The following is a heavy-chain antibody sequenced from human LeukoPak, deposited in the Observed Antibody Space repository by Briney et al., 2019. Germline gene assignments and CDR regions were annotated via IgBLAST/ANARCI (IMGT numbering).Heavy chain of an antibody. CDR2: IYYSGSP. V-gene: IGHV4-59*01. J-gene: IGHJ6*03. CDR1: GGSIRSYY. CDR3: ARVKGDLGYTSYMDV. Sequence: PSETLSLTCTVPGGSIRSYYWSWIRQPPGKGLEWIGCIYYSGSPNYNPSLKSRVTISVDTSNNQFSLKLSSVTAADTAVYFCARVKGDLGYTSYMDVWGKGTTVTVSS. D-gene: IGHD2-15*01.